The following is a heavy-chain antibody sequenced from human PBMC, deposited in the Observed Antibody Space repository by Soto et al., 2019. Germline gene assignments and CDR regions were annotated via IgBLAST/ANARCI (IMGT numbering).Heavy chain of an antibody. CDR1: GYSITNGYY. J-gene: IGHJ6*02. D-gene: IGHD2-2*02. CDR2: IYYSGST. CDR3: ARSAAYCSSTSCYMRYYYYYYGMDV. Sequence: SETLSLTCAVSGYSITNGYYWGWIRQPPGMGLEWIGSIYYSGSTYYNPSLKSRVTISVDTSKNQFSLKLSSVTAADTAVYYCARSAAYCSSTSCYMRYYYYYYGMDVWGQGTTVTVSS. V-gene: IGHV4-38-2*01.